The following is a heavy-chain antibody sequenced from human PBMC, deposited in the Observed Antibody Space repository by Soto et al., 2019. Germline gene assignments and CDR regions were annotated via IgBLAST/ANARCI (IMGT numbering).Heavy chain of an antibody. CDR2: IYYSVLT. V-gene: IGHV4-59*01. Sequence: SETLSLTCSVSGDSTSSDYWSWIRQPPGKGLEWIGYIYYSVLTNYNPSLKSRLTISVDTSKNQFSLKLASVTAADTAVYYCARASGSSQNLDTWGQGALVTVSS. CDR1: GDSTSSDY. J-gene: IGHJ5*02. D-gene: IGHD6-13*01. CDR3: ARASGSSQNLDT.